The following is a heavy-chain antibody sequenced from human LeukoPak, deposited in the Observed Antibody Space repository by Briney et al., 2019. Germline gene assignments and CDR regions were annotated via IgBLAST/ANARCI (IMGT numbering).Heavy chain of an antibody. Sequence: ASVKVSCKASGYTFTSYDINWVRQATGQGLEWMGWMNPNSGNTGYAQKFQGRVTITRNTSISTAYMELSSLRSEDTAVYYCARDILTGYKNWFDPWGQGTPVTVSS. CDR3: ARDILTGYKNWFDP. D-gene: IGHD3-9*01. V-gene: IGHV1-8*03. J-gene: IGHJ5*02. CDR2: MNPNSGNT. CDR1: GYTFTSYD.